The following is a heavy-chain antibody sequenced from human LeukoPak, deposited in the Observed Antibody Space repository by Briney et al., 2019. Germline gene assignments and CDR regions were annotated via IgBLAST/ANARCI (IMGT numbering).Heavy chain of an antibody. Sequence: PGGSLRHSCAASGFNFNTYSMNWVRQAPGKGLEWVSYITSSGTTMYYADSVKGRFTISRDNAKNSLYLQMNSLRDEDTAVYYCARGCSGGSCYPVDDYWGQETLVTVSS. V-gene: IGHV3-48*02. J-gene: IGHJ4*02. CDR2: ITSSGTTM. CDR1: GFNFNTYS. CDR3: ARGCSGGSCYPVDDY. D-gene: IGHD2-15*01.